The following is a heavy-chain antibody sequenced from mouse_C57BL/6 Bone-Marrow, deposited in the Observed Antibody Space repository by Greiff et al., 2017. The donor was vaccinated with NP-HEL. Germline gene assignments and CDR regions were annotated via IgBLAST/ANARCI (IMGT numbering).Heavy chain of an antibody. V-gene: IGHV3-6*01. J-gene: IGHJ4*01. Sequence: EVKLQESGPGLVKPSQSLSLTCSVTGYSITSGYYWNWIRQFPGNKLEWMGYISYDGSNNYNPSLKNRISITRDTSKNQFFLKLNSVTTEDTATYYCARVPLYDYYAMDYWGQGTSVTVSS. CDR2: ISYDGSN. D-gene: IGHD2-3*01. CDR3: ARVPLYDYYAMDY. CDR1: GYSITSGYY.